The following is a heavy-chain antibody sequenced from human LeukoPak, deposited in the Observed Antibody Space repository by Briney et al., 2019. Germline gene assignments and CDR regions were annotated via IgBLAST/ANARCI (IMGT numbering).Heavy chain of an antibody. J-gene: IGHJ3*02. CDR2: IYSGGTT. Sequence: GGSLRLSCAASGFTARRNFMSWVRQPPGKGLEWVSVIYSGGTTYYADSVKGRFTISRDNSKNTLYLQLNSLRAEDTAVYYCARGRLSSADAFDIWGQGTMVTVSS. V-gene: IGHV3-66*01. D-gene: IGHD3-10*01. CDR1: GFTARRNF. CDR3: ARGRLSSADAFDI.